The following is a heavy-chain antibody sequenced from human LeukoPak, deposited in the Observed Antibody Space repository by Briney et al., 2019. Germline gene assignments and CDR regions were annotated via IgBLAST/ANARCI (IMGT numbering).Heavy chain of an antibody. J-gene: IGHJ6*03. CDR2: INPNSGGT. V-gene: IGHV1-2*02. CDR3: ARDFNSSGFRPGGYYYYMDV. D-gene: IGHD6-19*01. CDR1: GYTFTGYY. Sequence: ASVKVSCKASGYTFTGYYIHWVRQAPGQGLEWMGWINPNSGGTNYAQKFQGRVTMTRDTSISTAYMELSRLRSDDTAVYYCARDFNSSGFRPGGYYYYMDVWGKGTTVTISS.